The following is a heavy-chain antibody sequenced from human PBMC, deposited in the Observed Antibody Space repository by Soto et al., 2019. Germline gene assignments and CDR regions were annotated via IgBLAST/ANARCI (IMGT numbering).Heavy chain of an antibody. Sequence: KPSETLSLTCTVSGGPISNSSYYWGWIRQAPGKGLEWLATIYYTGYTYHNPSLKSHVTISVDTSKNQFSLKLTSVTAADTALYYCARSAIATHWFFDLWGRGTLVTVSS. J-gene: IGHJ2*01. V-gene: IGHV4-39*01. CDR1: GGPISNSSYY. D-gene: IGHD5-18*01. CDR3: ARSAIATHWFFDL. CDR2: IYYTGYT.